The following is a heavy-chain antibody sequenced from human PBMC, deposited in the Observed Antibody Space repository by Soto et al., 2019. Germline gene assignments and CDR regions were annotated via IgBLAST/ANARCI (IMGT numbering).Heavy chain of an antibody. J-gene: IGHJ6*02. CDR3: AREEEDCSSTSCLYYYYGMDV. V-gene: IGHV6-1*01. CDR2: TYYRSKWYN. CDR1: GDSVSSNSAA. Sequence: PSQTLSLTCAISGDSVSSNSAAWNWIRQSPSRGLEWLGRTYYRSKWYNDYAVSVKSRITINPDTSKNQFSLQLNSVTPEDTAVYYCAREEEDCSSTSCLYYYYGMDVWGQGTTVTVSS. D-gene: IGHD2-2*01.